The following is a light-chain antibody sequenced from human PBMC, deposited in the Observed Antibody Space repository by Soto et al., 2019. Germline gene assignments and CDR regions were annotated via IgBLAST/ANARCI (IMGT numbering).Light chain of an antibody. CDR3: QQYHSYWT. J-gene: IGKJ1*01. CDR1: QSISSW. V-gene: IGKV1-5*03. Sequence: DIPMNNSPSTLSAFVGDRFTIPCRASQSISSWLAWYQQKPGKAPKLLIYKASSLESGVPQRFSGSGSGTEFTLTISSLQTDDFSTYYCQQYHSYWTFGQGTKVDIK. CDR2: KAS.